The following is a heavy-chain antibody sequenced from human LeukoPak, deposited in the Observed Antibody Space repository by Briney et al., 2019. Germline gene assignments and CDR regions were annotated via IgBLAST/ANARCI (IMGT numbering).Heavy chain of an antibody. D-gene: IGHD3-22*01. V-gene: IGHV5-51*01. J-gene: IGHJ3*02. CDR3: ARRYDSSGFHVSDAFDM. CDR1: EYRFSNYW. Sequence: GESLKISCKGSEYRFSNYWIAWVRQMPGKGLDWMGMINPGDSESKYSPSFQGQVTMSVDKSSSTAFLQWNSLKVADTAMYFCARRYDSSGFHVSDAFDMWGQGTMVTVSS. CDR2: INPGDSES.